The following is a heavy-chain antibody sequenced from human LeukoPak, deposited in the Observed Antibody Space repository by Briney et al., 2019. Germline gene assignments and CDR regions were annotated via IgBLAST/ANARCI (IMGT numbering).Heavy chain of an antibody. CDR3: IADAPGASKAFDY. CDR2: IRSKTDGGTT. V-gene: IGHV3-15*01. CDR1: GFTFSNAW. D-gene: IGHD2-2*01. Sequence: GGSLRLSCAASGFTFSNAWMNWVRQAPGEGLEWVGRIRSKTDGGTTDYAAPVKGRFTISRDDSKITLYLQMDSLKTEDTAVYYCIADAPGASKAFDYWGQGTLVTVSS. J-gene: IGHJ4*01.